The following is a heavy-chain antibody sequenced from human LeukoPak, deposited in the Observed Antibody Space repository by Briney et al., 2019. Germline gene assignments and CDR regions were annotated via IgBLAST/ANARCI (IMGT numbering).Heavy chain of an antibody. CDR2: ISYDGSNK. Sequence: GGSLRLSCAASGFTFSSYWMSWVRQAPGKGLEWVAVISYDGSNKYYADSVKGRFTIPRDNSKNTLYLQMNSLRAEDTAVYYCAKGGKWDVTPFDYWGQGTLVTVSS. D-gene: IGHD1-26*01. J-gene: IGHJ4*02. V-gene: IGHV3-30*18. CDR1: GFTFSSYW. CDR3: AKGGKWDVTPFDY.